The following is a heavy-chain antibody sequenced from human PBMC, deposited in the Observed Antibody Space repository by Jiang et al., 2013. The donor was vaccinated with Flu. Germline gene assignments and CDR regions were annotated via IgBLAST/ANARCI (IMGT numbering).Heavy chain of an antibody. D-gene: IGHD6-13*01. Sequence: TLSLTCTVSGGSISSYYWSWIRQPPGKGLEWIGYIYYSGSTNYNPSLKSRVTISVDTSKNQFSLKLTSVTAADTAVYYCARRYSNSWYFVYWGQGTLVTVSS. CDR1: GGSISSYY. J-gene: IGHJ4*02. V-gene: IGHV4-59*01. CDR3: ARRYSNSWYFVY. CDR2: IYYSGST.